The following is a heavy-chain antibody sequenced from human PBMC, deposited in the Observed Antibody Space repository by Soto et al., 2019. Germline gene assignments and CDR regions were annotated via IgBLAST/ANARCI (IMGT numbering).Heavy chain of an antibody. CDR2: IIPIFGTA. CDR3: ARDRGTGGYSYGSFDY. D-gene: IGHD5-18*01. V-gene: IGHV1-69*13. Sequence: SVKVSCKASGGTFSSYAISWVRQAPGQGLEWMGGIIPIFGTANYAQKFQGRVTITADESTSTAYMELSSLRSEDTAVYYCARDRGTGGYSYGSFDYWGQGTLGTVSS. CDR1: GGTFSSYA. J-gene: IGHJ4*02.